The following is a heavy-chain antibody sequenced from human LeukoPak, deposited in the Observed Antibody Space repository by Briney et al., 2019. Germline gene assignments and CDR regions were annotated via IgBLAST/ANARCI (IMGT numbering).Heavy chain of an antibody. Sequence: GASVKVSCKASGYTFTSYYMHWVRQAPGQGLEWMGIINPSGGSTSYAQKFQGRVTMTRDTSTSTVYMELSSLRSEDTAVYYCARGYGSGSYYTNDAFDIWGQGTMVTVSS. V-gene: IGHV1-46*01. CDR1: GYTFTSYY. J-gene: IGHJ3*02. CDR2: INPSGGST. CDR3: ARGYGSGSYYTNDAFDI. D-gene: IGHD3-10*01.